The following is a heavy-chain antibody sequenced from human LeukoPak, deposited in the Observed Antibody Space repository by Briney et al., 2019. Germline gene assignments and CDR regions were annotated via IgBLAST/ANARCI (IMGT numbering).Heavy chain of an antibody. CDR1: GFTFSSYA. CDR3: VKEYAAGYWYFDL. V-gene: IGHV3-30-3*01. J-gene: IGHJ2*01. CDR2: ISYDGSNK. D-gene: IGHD2-2*01. Sequence: GGSLRLSCAASGFTFSSYAMHWVRQAPGKGLEWVAFISYDGSNKYYAESVKGRFTLSRDNSKNTVDLQMNSLTADDTAVYYCVKEYAAGYWYFDLWGRGTLVTVSS.